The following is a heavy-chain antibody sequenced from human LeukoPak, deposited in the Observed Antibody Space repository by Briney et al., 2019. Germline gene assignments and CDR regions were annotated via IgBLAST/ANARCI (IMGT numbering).Heavy chain of an antibody. J-gene: IGHJ4*02. CDR3: AKSSIGSSIWLLDY. D-gene: IGHD6-13*01. CDR2: IGTAGDT. V-gene: IGHV3-13*04. Sequence: GGSLRLSCAASGFTFGGYDMHWVRQATGKGLEWVSAIGTAGDTYYPGSVKGRFTISRDNSKNTLYLQMNSLRADDTALYYCAKSSIGSSIWLLDYRGQGTLVTVSS. CDR1: GFTFGGYD.